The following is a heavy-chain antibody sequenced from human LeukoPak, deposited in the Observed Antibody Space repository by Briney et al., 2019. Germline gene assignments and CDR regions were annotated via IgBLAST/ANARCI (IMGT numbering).Heavy chain of an antibody. Sequence: ASETLSLTCTVSGGSISSYYWSWIRQPPGKGLEWIGYIYYSGSTNYKPSLKSRVTISVDTSKNQFSLKLSSVTAADTAVYYCARASGLLWFGNLDYWGQGTLVTVSS. CDR1: GGSISSYY. D-gene: IGHD3-10*01. J-gene: IGHJ4*02. CDR2: IYYSGST. CDR3: ARASGLLWFGNLDY. V-gene: IGHV4-59*01.